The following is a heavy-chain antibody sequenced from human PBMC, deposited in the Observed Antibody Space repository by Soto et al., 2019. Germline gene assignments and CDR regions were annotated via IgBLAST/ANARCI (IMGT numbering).Heavy chain of an antibody. J-gene: IGHJ6*02. CDR1: GFTFSSYG. CDR3: AKDLSRLSSSPIGYYYYGMDV. V-gene: IGHV3-30*18. Sequence: GGSLRLSCAAPGFTFSSYGMHWVRQAPGKGLEWVAVISYDGSNKYYADSVKGRFTISRDNSKNTLYLQMNSLRAEDTAVYYCAKDLSRLSSSPIGYYYYGMDVWGQGTTVTVSS. D-gene: IGHD6-6*01. CDR2: ISYDGSNK.